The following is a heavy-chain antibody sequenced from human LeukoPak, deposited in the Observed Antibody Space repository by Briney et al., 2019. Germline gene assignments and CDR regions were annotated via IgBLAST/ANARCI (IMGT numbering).Heavy chain of an antibody. CDR3: ATSELDSSGSPARIDY. CDR1: GFTFSSYA. D-gene: IGHD3-22*01. J-gene: IGHJ4*02. Sequence: PGGSLRLSCAASGFTFSSYAMSWVRQAPGNGLEWVSVIYSGGSTYYADSVKGRFTISRDNSKNTLYLQMNSLRAEDTAVYYCATSELDSSGSPARIDYWGQGTQVTVSS. CDR2: IYSGGST. V-gene: IGHV3-66*01.